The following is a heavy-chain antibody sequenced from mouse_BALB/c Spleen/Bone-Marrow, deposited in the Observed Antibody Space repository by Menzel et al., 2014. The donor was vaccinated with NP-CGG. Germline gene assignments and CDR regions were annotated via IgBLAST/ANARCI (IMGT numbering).Heavy chain of an antibody. CDR1: GFNIKDTY. V-gene: IGHV14-3*02. CDR3: ASYYYGSSLFAY. CDR2: IDPANGNT. Sequence: VQLKQSGAELVKPGASVKLSCTASGFNIKDTYMHWVKQRPEQGLEWIGRIDPANGNTKYDPKFQGKATITADTSSNTACLQLSSLTSEDTAFYYCASYYYGSSLFAYWGQGTLVTVSA. J-gene: IGHJ3*01. D-gene: IGHD1-1*01.